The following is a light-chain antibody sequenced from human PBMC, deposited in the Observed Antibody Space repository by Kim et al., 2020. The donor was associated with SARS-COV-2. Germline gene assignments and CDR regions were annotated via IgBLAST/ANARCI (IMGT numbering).Light chain of an antibody. J-gene: IGLJ1*01. V-gene: IGLV2-14*03. CDR3: FSYTSSGTYV. Sequence: QSALTQPASVSGSPGQSITIPCTGTSSDIGGYDYVSWYQQHPGKAPKLIIYDVRDRPSGISNRFSGSKSGNTASLIITGLQAGDEADYFCFSYTSSGTYVFGSATKVTVL. CDR1: SSDIGGYDY. CDR2: DVR.